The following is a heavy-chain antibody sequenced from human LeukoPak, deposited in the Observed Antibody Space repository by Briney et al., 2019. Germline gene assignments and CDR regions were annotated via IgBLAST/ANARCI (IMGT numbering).Heavy chain of an antibody. Sequence: GGSLRLSCAASGFTFSSYALHWVRQAPGQGLEWVAVISYEGSNKYYAGSVKGRFTISRDDSKNTVYLQMNRLRADDTAVYYCARDQLAFSGYDTLFDYWGQGALVTVSS. D-gene: IGHD5-12*01. J-gene: IGHJ4*02. V-gene: IGHV3-30*04. CDR2: ISYEGSNK. CDR1: GFTFSSYA. CDR3: ARDQLAFSGYDTLFDY.